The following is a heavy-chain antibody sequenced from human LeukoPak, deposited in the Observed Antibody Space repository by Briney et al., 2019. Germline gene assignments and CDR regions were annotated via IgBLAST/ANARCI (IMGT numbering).Heavy chain of an antibody. D-gene: IGHD3-16*01. Sequence: SETLSLTCTVSGGSISSGGYYWSWIRQHPGKGLEWIGYIYYSGSTYYNPSLKSRVTTSVDTSKNQFSLKLSSVTAADTAVYYCARDTTRGIWDWFDPWGQGTLVTVSS. CDR2: IYYSGST. J-gene: IGHJ5*02. CDR1: GGSISSGGYY. V-gene: IGHV4-31*03. CDR3: ARDTTRGIWDWFDP.